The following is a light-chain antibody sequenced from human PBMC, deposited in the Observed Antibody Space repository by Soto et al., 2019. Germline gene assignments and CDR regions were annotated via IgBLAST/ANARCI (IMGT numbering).Light chain of an antibody. J-gene: IGLJ1*01. CDR1: TSNIGDHF. V-gene: IGLV1-51*01. Sequence: QSVLTQPPSVSAAPGQKVTISCSGRTSNIGDHFVSWYQHLPGTAPQLLIFDNYKRPSGIPDRFSGSKSGTSANLGITGLRTGDEADYYCGTWDSSLSAFVFGTGTKLTVL. CDR3: GTWDSSLSAFV. CDR2: DNY.